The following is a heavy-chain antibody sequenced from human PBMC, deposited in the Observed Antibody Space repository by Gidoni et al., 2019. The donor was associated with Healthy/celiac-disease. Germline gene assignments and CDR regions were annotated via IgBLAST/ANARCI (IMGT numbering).Heavy chain of an antibody. CDR1: GYTFTGYY. Sequence: QVQLVQSGAEVKKPGASVKVSCKASGYTFTGYYMHWVRQAPGQGLEWMGWINPDSGGTNYAQKFQGRVTMTRDTSISTAYMELCRLRSDDTAVYYCARDEAGSSWYSVYWGQGTLVTVSS. CDR2: INPDSGGT. J-gene: IGHJ4*02. V-gene: IGHV1-2*02. D-gene: IGHD6-13*01. CDR3: ARDEAGSSWYSVY.